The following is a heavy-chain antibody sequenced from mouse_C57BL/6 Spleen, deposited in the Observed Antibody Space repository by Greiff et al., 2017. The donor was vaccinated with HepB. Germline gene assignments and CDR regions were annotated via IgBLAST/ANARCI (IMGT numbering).Heavy chain of an antibody. V-gene: IGHV1-67*01. CDR3: ARGGITTEDFDY. Sequence: VHLVESGPELVRPGVSVKISCKGSGYTFTDYAMHWVKQSHAKSLEWIGVISTYYGDASYNQKFKDKATMTVDKSSSTAYMELARLTSEDSAVYYCARGGITTEDFDYWGQGTTLTVSS. D-gene: IGHD1-1*01. CDR2: ISTYYGDA. J-gene: IGHJ2*01. CDR1: GYTFTDYA.